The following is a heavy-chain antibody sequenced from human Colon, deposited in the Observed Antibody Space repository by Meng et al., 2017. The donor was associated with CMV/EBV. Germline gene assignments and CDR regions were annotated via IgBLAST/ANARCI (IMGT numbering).Heavy chain of an antibody. CDR1: TFSNHW. V-gene: IGHV3-74*01. CDR2: IKTDGSST. CDR3: TRDFNRDTYGYTGYALDY. Sequence: TFSNHWRHWVRQAPGKGLVWVSRIKTDGSSTSYADSVKGRFTISRDNAKNTLYLQMDSLRDEDTAVYYCTRDFNRDTYGYTGYALDYRGRGTLVTVSS. J-gene: IGHJ4*02. D-gene: IGHD3-9*01.